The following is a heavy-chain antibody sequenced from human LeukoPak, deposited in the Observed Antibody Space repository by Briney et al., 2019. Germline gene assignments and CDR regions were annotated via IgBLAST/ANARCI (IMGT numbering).Heavy chain of an antibody. CDR1: GGTSSRYA. V-gene: IGHV1-69*01. CDR2: IIPIFGTP. Sequence: SVKVSCKASGGTSSRYAISWVRQAPGQGLEWMGGIIPIFGTPNYAQKFQGRVTITADESTRTAYMELRSLRSEDTAVYYCARDATIHDSSSYYYLWWGQGTLATVSS. D-gene: IGHD3-22*01. CDR3: ARDATIHDSSSYYYLW. J-gene: IGHJ4*02.